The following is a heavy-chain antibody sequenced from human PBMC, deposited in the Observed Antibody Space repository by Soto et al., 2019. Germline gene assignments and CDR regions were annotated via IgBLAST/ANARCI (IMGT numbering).Heavy chain of an antibody. CDR1: GFTFSSYS. CDR2: ISSSSSYI. J-gene: IGHJ6*02. V-gene: IGHV3-21*01. D-gene: IGHD6-13*01. Sequence: PGGSLRLSCAASGFTFSSYSMNWVRQAPGKGLEWVSSISSSSSYIYYADSVKGRFTISRDNAKNSLYLQMNSLRAEDTAVYYCARDRGKPGPVDVWGQGTTVTVSS. CDR3: ARDRGKPGPVDV.